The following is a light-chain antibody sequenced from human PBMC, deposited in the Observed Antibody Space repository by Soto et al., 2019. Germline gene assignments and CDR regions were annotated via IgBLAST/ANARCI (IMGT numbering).Light chain of an antibody. CDR2: GNS. J-gene: IGLJ2*01. CDR1: SSNIGARYD. V-gene: IGLV1-40*01. CDR3: QSYDSSLSGSV. Sequence: QSALTQPPSVSGAPGQRGTISCTGSSSNIGARYDVHWYQCLPGTAPKLLIYGNSNRPSGVPDRFSGSKSGTSASLAITGLQAEDEADYYCQSYDSSLSGSVFGGGTKLTVL.